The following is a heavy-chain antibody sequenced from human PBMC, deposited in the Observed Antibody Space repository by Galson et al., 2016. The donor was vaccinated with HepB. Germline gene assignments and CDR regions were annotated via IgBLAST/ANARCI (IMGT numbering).Heavy chain of an antibody. V-gene: IGHV4-34*01. CDR1: GGSFSDYY. D-gene: IGHD3-22*01. J-gene: IGHJ5*02. CDR3: ARVIVVTSKSRFDP. CDR2: VNHSGST. Sequence: SETLSLTCAVYGGSFSDYYWSWIRQPPGKGLEWIGEVNHSGSTNYNPSLKSRVTISVDTSDNQFSLKLNSVTAADTAVYYCARVIVVTSKSRFDPWGQGTLVTVSS.